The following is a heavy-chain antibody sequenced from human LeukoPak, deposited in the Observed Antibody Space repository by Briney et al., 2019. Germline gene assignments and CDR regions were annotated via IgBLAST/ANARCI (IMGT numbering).Heavy chain of an antibody. J-gene: IGHJ5*02. Sequence: PGGSLRLSCAASGFTFSSYSMNWVRQAPGKGLEWVSSISSSSYIYYADSVKGRFTISRDNAKNSLYLQMNSLRAEDTAVYYCARGAVGVGVPAAHARFDPWGQGTLVTVSS. CDR3: ARGAVGVGVPAAHARFDP. CDR2: ISSSSYI. CDR1: GFTFSSYS. V-gene: IGHV3-21*01. D-gene: IGHD2-2*01.